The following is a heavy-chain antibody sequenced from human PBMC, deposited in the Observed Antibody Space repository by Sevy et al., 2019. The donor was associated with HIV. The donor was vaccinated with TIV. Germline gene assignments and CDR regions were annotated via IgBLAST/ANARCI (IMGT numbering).Heavy chain of an antibody. D-gene: IGHD2-2*01. Sequence: LGGSLRLSCSASGLTFSDYYMTWIRQAPGKGLECISYISNSGNTVYYADSVKGRFTVSRDNAKKSLYLQLNSLRDEDTAVYYCARDNYCISGDGCYGYGLDVWGQRTTVTVSS. CDR3: ARDNYCISGDGCYGYGLDV. V-gene: IGHV3-11*01. CDR1: GLTFSDYY. J-gene: IGHJ6*02. CDR2: ISNSGNTV.